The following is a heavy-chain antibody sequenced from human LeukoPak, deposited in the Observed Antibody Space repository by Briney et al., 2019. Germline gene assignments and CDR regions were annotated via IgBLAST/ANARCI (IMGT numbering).Heavy chain of an antibody. CDR3: ARDYDLNWFDP. CDR1: GGSFSGYY. V-gene: IGHV4-34*01. Sequence: PSETLSLTCAVYGGSFSGYYWSWIRQPPGKGLEWIGEINHSGSTNYNPSLKSRVTISVDTSKNQFSLKLSSVTAADTAVYYCARDYDLNWFDPWGQGTLVTVSS. D-gene: IGHD3-3*01. CDR2: INHSGST. J-gene: IGHJ5*02.